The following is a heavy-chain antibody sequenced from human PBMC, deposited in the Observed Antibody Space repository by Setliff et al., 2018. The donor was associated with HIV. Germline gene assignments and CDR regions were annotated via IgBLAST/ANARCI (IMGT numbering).Heavy chain of an antibody. CDR3: ARGGGPATAYYD. D-gene: IGHD2-15*01. CDR2: INPSGSP. J-gene: IGHJ4*02. V-gene: IGHV4-34*01. Sequence: SETLSLTCDGYGGSLSSYYWTWIRQAPGKGLEWIGEINPSGSPDYNPSLKSRVTISVDTSRKQSSLKLKSVTVADTAVYFCARGGGPATAYYDWGQGTLVTVSS. CDR1: GGSLSSYY.